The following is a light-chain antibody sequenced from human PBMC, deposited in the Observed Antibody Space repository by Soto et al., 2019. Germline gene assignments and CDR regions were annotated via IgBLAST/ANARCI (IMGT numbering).Light chain of an antibody. CDR1: QSIDNY. CDR2: AAS. CDR3: QQSYSSPET. Sequence: DIQMTQSPSSLSASVGDRVTITCRASQSIDNYLNWYQQKPGKAPNLLIYAASTLLSGVPSRFSGRGSGTHFTLPLSSLQPEDFATYYCQQSYSSPETFGQGTKVEIK. J-gene: IGKJ1*01. V-gene: IGKV1-39*01.